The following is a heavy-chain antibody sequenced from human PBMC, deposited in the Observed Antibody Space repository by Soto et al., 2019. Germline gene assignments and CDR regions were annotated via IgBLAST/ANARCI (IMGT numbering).Heavy chain of an antibody. Sequence: PAGSLRLSCAASGFTFSSYAMHWVRQAPGKGLEWVAVISYDGSNKYYADSVKGRFTISRDNSKSTLYLQMNSLRAEDTAVYYCAREEETGEGGYFDYWGQGTLVTVSS. D-gene: IGHD7-27*01. V-gene: IGHV3-30-3*01. CDR2: ISYDGSNK. CDR3: AREEETGEGGYFDY. CDR1: GFTFSSYA. J-gene: IGHJ4*02.